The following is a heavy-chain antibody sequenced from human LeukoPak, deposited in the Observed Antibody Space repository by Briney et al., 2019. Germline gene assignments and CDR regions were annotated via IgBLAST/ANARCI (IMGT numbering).Heavy chain of an antibody. CDR2: INPNSGAT. CDR1: VYTFTDYY. V-gene: IGHV1-2*02. J-gene: IGHJ4*02. CDR3: ARGAQHLF. Sequence: GASVKVSCKASVYTFTDYYIHWLRQPPGQGLEWMGWINPNSGATKYAQIFQGRVTVTSDTSISTAYMELSRLTSDDTAVYYCARGAQHLFWGEGTLVTVSS.